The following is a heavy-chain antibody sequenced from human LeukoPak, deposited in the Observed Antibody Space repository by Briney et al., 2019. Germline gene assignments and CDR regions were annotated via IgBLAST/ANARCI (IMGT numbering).Heavy chain of an antibody. V-gene: IGHV3-23*01. CDR3: ARDQWLAYYYHGMDV. J-gene: IGHJ6*02. CDR2: ISASGDTI. CDR1: GFTFVNYA. Sequence: GGSLRLSCAASGFTFVNYAMSWVRQTPGKGLEWVSVISASGDTIYYADSVKGRFTISRDNAENSLYLQMNSLRAEDTAIYYCARDQWLAYYYHGMDVWGQGTTVTVSS. D-gene: IGHD6-19*01.